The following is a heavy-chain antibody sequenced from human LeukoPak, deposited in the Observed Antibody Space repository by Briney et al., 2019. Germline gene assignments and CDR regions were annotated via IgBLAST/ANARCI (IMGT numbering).Heavy chain of an antibody. CDR1: GGSFSGYY. CDR3: ARGGYYGSGNDFRFDP. J-gene: IGHJ5*02. Sequence: SSETLSLTCAVYGGSFSGYYWSWIRQPPGKGLEWIGEINHSGSTNYNPSLKSRVTISVDTSKNQFSLKLSSVTAADTAVYYCARGGYYGSGNDFRFDPWGQGTLVTVSS. V-gene: IGHV4-34*01. CDR2: INHSGST. D-gene: IGHD3-10*01.